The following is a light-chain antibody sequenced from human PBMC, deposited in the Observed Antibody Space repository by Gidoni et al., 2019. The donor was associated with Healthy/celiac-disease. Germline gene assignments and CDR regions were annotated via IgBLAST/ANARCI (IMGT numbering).Light chain of an antibody. J-gene: IGKJ1*01. V-gene: IGKV3-15*01. CDR2: GAS. CDR3: QQYKNWPST. Sequence: EIVMTQSPATLSVSPGERATLSCRASQSVSSNLAWYQQKPGQAPRLLIYGASTRATGIPARVSGSGFGTEFTLTISSLQSEDFAVYYCQQYKNWPSTFGQGTKVEIK. CDR1: QSVSSN.